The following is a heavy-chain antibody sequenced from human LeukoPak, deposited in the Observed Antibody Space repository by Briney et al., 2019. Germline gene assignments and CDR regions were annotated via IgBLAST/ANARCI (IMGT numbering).Heavy chain of an antibody. CDR2: IHTSGST. J-gene: IGHJ4*02. V-gene: IGHV4-4*07. D-gene: IGHD6-6*01. CDR3: ARETAELGRSFDY. CDR1: GDSISSYY. Sequence: PSETLSPTCTVSGDSISSYYWSWIRQPAGKGLEWIGRIHTSGSTNHNPSLTSRVTMSVDTSKNQFSLKLTSVTAADTAVYYCARETAELGRSFDYWGQGAQVTVSS.